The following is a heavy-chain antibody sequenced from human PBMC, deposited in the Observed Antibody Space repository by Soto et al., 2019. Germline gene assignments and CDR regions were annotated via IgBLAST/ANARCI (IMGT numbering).Heavy chain of an antibody. Sequence: QVQLQESGPGLVKPSQTLSLTCTVSGSSISSGGYYWSWIRQHPGKGLEWIGCTYYSGSTSYNPSLKSRLITSVDTSKNGFSLKLSSVTAADTAVYYCARLGFGGNPYYFDYWGQGILVTVSS. V-gene: IGHV4-31*03. CDR2: TYYSGST. J-gene: IGHJ4*02. CDR1: GSSISSGGYY. D-gene: IGHD2-15*01. CDR3: ARLGFGGNPYYFDY.